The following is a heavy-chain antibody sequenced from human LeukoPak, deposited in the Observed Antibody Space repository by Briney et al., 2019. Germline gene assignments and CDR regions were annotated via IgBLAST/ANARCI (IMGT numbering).Heavy chain of an antibody. V-gene: IGHV3-21*01. CDR3: ARPFRASGSSSTSVDY. CDR2: ISSSSYI. CDR1: GFTFSSYS. J-gene: IGHJ4*02. Sequence: GGSLRLSCAASGFTFSSYSMNWVRQAPGKGLEWVSSISSSSYIYYADSVKGRFTISRDNAKNSLYLQMNSLRAEDTAVYYCARPFRASGSSSTSVDYWGQGTLVTVSS. D-gene: IGHD6-6*01.